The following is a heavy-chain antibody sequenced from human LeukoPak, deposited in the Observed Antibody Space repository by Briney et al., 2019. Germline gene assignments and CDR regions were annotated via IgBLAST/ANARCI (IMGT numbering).Heavy chain of an antibody. CDR2: ISAYNSNT. CDR1: GYTFTSYG. J-gene: IGHJ4*02. V-gene: IGHV1-18*01. Sequence: GASVKVSCKASGYTFTSYGINWVRQAPGRGLEWMGWISAYNSNTHYAQKLQGRVTMTTDTSTSTAYMEVRSLRSDDTAVYCAREVGRGFDYWGQGTLVTVSS. CDR3: AREVGRGFDY. D-gene: IGHD1-26*01.